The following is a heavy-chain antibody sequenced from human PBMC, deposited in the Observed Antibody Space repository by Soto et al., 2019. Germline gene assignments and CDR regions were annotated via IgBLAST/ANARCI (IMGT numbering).Heavy chain of an antibody. CDR2: IYYSGST. J-gene: IGHJ4*02. CDR1: GGSIISYY. D-gene: IGHD5-18*01. Sequence: PSETLSLTCTVSGGSIISYYWSWSRQPPGKGLEWIGYIYYSGSTNYNPSLKSRVTISVDTSKNQFSLKLSSVTAADTAVYYCARAGVTPYYFDYWGQGTLVTVSS. V-gene: IGHV4-59*01. CDR3: ARAGVTPYYFDY.